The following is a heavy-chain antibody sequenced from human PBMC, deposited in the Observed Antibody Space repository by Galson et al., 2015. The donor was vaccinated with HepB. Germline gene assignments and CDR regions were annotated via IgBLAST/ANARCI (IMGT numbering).Heavy chain of an antibody. CDR3: AMTLRYFDAWDWYFDL. J-gene: IGHJ2*01. Sequence: SVKVSCKASGFPLTTYDINWVRQASGQGPEWMGWMSPGGDRRGFSEKFQGRLTMTKNSSTNTAYMEVTSLTSEDTAVYYCAMTLRYFDAWDWYFDLWGRGTPVSVSP. CDR2: MSPGGDRR. CDR1: GFPLTTYD. D-gene: IGHD3-9*01. V-gene: IGHV1-8*01.